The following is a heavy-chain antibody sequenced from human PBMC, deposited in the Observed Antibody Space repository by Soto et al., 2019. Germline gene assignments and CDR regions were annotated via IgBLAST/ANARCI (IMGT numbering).Heavy chain of an antibody. CDR1: GFSLSTNGVG. J-gene: IGHJ4*02. CDR3: AHIRDAYCLDY. V-gene: IGHV2-5*02. CDR2: IYWDGDK. D-gene: IGHD2-8*02. Sequence: QITLKESGPTLVKPTQTLTLTCTFSGFSLSTNGVGVGWIRQPPGKALEWLALIYWDGDKRYSPSLKSRLTISNVTFKNQVVLTMTNMDPVHTVTYCCAHIRDAYCLDYWGQGTLVTVSS.